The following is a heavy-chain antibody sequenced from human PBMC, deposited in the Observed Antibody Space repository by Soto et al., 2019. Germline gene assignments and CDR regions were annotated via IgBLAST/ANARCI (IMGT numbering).Heavy chain of an antibody. CDR2: ISPDSGNT. CDR1: GYSLTDYA. Sequence: QAYLEQSGAEVKKPGASVKVSCKASGYSLTDYAITWGRQASGQGLEYVEWISPDSGNTDYAHKFQGRVTMPSNPFINTADMEVSSLRPDDTAVYYCARVYGYYYHYMDVWGKGTTVTVSS. CDR3: ARVYGYYYHYMDV. D-gene: IGHD2-8*01. J-gene: IGHJ6*03. V-gene: IGHV1-8*01.